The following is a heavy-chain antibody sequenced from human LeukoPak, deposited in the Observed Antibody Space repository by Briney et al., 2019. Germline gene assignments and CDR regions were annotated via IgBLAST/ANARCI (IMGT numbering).Heavy chain of an antibody. CDR3: ARDLTSDAFDV. V-gene: IGHV1-2*02. Sequence: GASVKVSCKASGYTFTNYCIHWVRQAPGQGLEWLGWINPNSGATNYPQTFQGRVTITRDTSISTAYMELSSLTSDDTAMYYCARDLTSDAFDVWGQGTMITVSS. J-gene: IGHJ3*01. CDR1: GYTFTNYC. CDR2: INPNSGAT.